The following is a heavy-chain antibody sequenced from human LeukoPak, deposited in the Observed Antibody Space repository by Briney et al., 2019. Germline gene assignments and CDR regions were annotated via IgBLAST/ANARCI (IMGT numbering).Heavy chain of an antibody. J-gene: IGHJ6*03. V-gene: IGHV4-59*08. Sequence: SETLSLTCTVSGGSISTYYWSWIRQPPGKGLEWIGYIYYSGSTYYNPSLKSRVTISVDTSKNQFSLKLSSVTAADTAVYYCARNGGACSSTSCLRDYYYYYYMDVWGKGTTVTVSS. CDR3: ARNGGACSSTSCLRDYYYYYYMDV. CDR2: IYYSGST. CDR1: GGSISTYY. D-gene: IGHD2-2*01.